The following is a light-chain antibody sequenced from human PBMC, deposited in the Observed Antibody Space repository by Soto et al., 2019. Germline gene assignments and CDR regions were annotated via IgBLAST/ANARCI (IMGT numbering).Light chain of an antibody. CDR3: QQYCSTPPT. CDR1: KSVSSSY. CDR2: GAS. J-gene: IGKJ4*01. V-gene: IGKV3-20*01. Sequence: ESVLTQSPGTLSLSPGERATLSCRASKSVSSSYLAWYQQKPGQAPRLLIYGASSMATGIPDRFSGSGSGTDFALTISRLEHEDFAVYYCQQYCSTPPTFGGGTKVEIK.